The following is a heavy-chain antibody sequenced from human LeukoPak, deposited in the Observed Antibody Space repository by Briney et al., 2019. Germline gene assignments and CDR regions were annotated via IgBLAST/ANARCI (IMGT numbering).Heavy chain of an antibody. D-gene: IGHD3-22*01. CDR3: ARIPTYYYDSSGYLYRDGMDV. J-gene: IGHJ6*02. CDR1: GYTFTSYD. Sequence: ASVKVSCKASGYTFTSYDINWMRQATGQGLEWMGWMNPNSGNTGYAQKFQGRVTMTRNTSISTAYMELSSLRSEDTAVYYCARIPTYYYDSSGYLYRDGMDVWGQGTTVTVSS. V-gene: IGHV1-8*01. CDR2: MNPNSGNT.